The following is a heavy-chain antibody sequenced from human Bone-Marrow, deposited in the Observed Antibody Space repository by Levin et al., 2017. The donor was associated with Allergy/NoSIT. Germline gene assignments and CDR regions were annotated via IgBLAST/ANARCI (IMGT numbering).Heavy chain of an antibody. Sequence: SVKVSCKASGGTFSSYAISWVRQAPGQGLEWMGGIIPIFGTANYAQKFQGRVTITADKSTSTAYMELSSLRSEDTAVYYCARVSLYSSSWSLFENYYYYGMDVWGQGTTVTVSS. J-gene: IGHJ6*02. CDR1: GGTFSSYA. V-gene: IGHV1-69*06. D-gene: IGHD6-13*01. CDR3: ARVSLYSSSWSLFENYYYYGMDV. CDR2: IIPIFGTA.